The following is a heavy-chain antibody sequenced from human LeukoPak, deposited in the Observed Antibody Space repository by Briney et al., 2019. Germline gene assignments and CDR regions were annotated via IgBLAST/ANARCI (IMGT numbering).Heavy chain of an antibody. V-gene: IGHV3-23*01. CDR2: ISGSGGST. D-gene: IGHD1-26*01. J-gene: IGHJ4*02. Sequence: GGSLRLSRAASGFTFSSYAMSWVRQAPGKGLEWVSAISGSGGSTYYADSVKGRFTISRDNSKNTLYLQMNSLRAEDTAVYYCAKGISSGSYYLQDYWGQGTLVTVSS. CDR1: GFTFSSYA. CDR3: AKGISSGSYYLQDY.